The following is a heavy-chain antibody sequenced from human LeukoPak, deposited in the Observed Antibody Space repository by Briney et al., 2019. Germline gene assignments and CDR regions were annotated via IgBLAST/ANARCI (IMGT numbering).Heavy chain of an antibody. D-gene: IGHD1-14*01. CDR2: VSSSYSL. V-gene: IGHV3-23*01. J-gene: IGHJ4*02. Sequence: GESLRLSCVASKFTFSSYSMTWVRQAPGKGLEWVSSVSSSYSLSYADSVKGRFTISRDNSKNTLYLQMNSLRAEDTAVYYCAKPARTDYADYWGQGTLVTVSS. CDR3: AKPARTDYADY. CDR1: KFTFSSYS.